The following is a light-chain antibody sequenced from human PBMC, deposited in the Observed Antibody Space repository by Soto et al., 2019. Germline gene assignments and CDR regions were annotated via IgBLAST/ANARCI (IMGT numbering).Light chain of an antibody. Sequence: DIQMTQSPSSLSASVGDRVTITCQASQDISNYLNWYQQKPGKVPKLLIYDASNLEAGVPSRFSGSGSGTDFTFTISSLQPEDIATYYCQQYDNLPYGFGQGTKLEIK. CDR2: DAS. CDR1: QDISNY. CDR3: QQYDNLPYG. J-gene: IGKJ2*03. V-gene: IGKV1-33*01.